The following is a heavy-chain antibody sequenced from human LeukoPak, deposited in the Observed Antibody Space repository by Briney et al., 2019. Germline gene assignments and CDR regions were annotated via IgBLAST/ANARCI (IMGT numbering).Heavy chain of an antibody. D-gene: IGHD3-22*01. CDR2: ITSSGAAT. V-gene: IGHV3-23*01. CDR1: GFTFSNYA. CDR3: AKDRPNYYGSNGHYYKLNGDC. Sequence: GGSLRLSCAASGFTFSNYAMSWVRQAPGKGLEWVSSITSSGAATYYADSVKGRFTISRDNSDNTLYLQMNSLRAEDTAVYYCAKDRPNYYGSNGHYYKLNGDCWGQGTLVTVSS. J-gene: IGHJ4*02.